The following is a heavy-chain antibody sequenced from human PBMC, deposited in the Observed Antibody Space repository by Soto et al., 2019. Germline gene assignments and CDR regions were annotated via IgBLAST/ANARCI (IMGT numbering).Heavy chain of an antibody. CDR2: INHSGSA. Sequence: SETLSLTCAVSGGSFSGYIWSWVRQSPGKGLQWIGQINHSGSANYNPSLKSRVTISVDTSKNQFSLKLTSVTAADTAVYYCARKKITAFFDYGGEETLLPLPS. V-gene: IGHV4-34*01. D-gene: IGHD3-16*01. J-gene: IGHJ4*02. CDR1: GGSFSGYI. CDR3: ARKKITAFFDY.